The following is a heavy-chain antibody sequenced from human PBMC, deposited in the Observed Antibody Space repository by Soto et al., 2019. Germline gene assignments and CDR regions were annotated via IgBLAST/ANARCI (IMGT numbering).Heavy chain of an antibody. D-gene: IGHD6-13*01. CDR3: ARDLGQQLVDY. CDR2: ISAYNGNT. CDR1: GYTFTNYG. Sequence: VASVKVSCKASGYTFTNYGISWVRQAPGQGLEWMGWISAYNGNTNYAQKLQGRVTMTTDTSTSTAYMELRSLRSGDTAVYYCARDLGQQLVDYWGQGTLVTVSS. V-gene: IGHV1-18*01. J-gene: IGHJ4*02.